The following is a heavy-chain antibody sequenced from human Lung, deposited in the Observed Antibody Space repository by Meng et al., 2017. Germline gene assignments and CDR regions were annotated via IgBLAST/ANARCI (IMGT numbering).Heavy chain of an antibody. CDR1: GGAISGPY. V-gene: IGHV4-34*01. D-gene: IGHD3-10*01. Sequence: QVQRQKWGAGLLRPSENLSLTCAVYGGAISGPYWSWIRQSPAKGLEWIGKINHGGSTNYNPSLESRVTISVDTPKNQFSLRLTSMTVADTAVYYCARERHSTIIRGVIDFWGQGALVTVSS. CDR2: INHGGST. J-gene: IGHJ4*02. CDR3: ARERHSTIIRGVIDF.